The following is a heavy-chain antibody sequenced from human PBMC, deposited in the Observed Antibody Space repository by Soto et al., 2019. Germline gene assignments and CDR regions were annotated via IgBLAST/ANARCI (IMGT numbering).Heavy chain of an antibody. J-gene: IGHJ4*01. V-gene: IGHV3-21*01. CDR2: ISTTSTYV. CDR1: GFTFSSYS. Sequence: EVQLVESGGGLVKPGGSLRLSCAASGFTFSSYSMIWVRQAPGKGLEWVSSISTTSTYVYYADSVKGPFTISRDNAKNSLPLQMTGLRADDTAVYYCAREASLYVDSIANCADYWGRGILVTVSS. D-gene: IGHD4-17*01. CDR3: AREASLYVDSIANCADY.